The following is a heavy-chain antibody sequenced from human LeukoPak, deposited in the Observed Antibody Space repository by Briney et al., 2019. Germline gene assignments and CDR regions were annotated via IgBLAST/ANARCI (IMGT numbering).Heavy chain of an antibody. CDR3: ARGDYYDNNGYYYVRYYFDY. D-gene: IGHD3-22*01. J-gene: IGHJ4*02. CDR1: GYTFTSYA. V-gene: IGHV1-3*01. CDR2: INAGNGNT. Sequence: ASVKVSCKASGYTFTSYAMHWVRRAPGQRLEWMGWINAGNGNTKYSQKFHARVTITRDTSASTAYMELSSLRSEDTAVYYCARGDYYDNNGYYYVRYYFDYWGQGTLVTVSS.